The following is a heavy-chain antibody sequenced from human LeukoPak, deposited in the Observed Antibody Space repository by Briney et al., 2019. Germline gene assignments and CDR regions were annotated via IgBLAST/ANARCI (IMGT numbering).Heavy chain of an antibody. D-gene: IGHD4-17*01. V-gene: IGHV2-5*02. CDR2: IFWDDDK. Sequence: KMSGPTLVNPTQTLTLTRTFSGFSLSTSGVGVGWIRQPPGKALEWLALIFWDDDKRYSPSLRSRLTITKDTSKNLVVLTMTNMDPVDTATYYCAHRAGVDGDLDYWGQGTLVTVSS. CDR3: AHRAGVDGDLDY. J-gene: IGHJ4*02. CDR1: GFSLSTSGVG.